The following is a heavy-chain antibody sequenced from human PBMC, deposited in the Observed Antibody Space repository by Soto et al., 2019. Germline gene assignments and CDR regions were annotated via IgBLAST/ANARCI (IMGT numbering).Heavy chain of an antibody. CDR1: GYTFTSYY. CDR3: ARNDPGGVYYYDSSGYPFDY. V-gene: IGHV1-46*01. J-gene: IGHJ4*02. D-gene: IGHD3-22*01. CDR2: INPSGGST. Sequence: QVQLVQSGAEVKKPGASVKVSCKASGYTFTSYYMHWVRQAPGQGLEWMGIINPSGGSTSYAQKFQGRVTMTRDTSTSTVYMELSSLRSEDTAVYYCARNDPGGVYYYDSSGYPFDYWGQGTLVTVSS.